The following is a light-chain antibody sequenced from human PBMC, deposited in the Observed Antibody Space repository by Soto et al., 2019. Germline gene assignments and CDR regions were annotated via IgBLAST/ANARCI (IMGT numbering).Light chain of an antibody. V-gene: IGLV2-11*01. J-gene: IGLJ1*01. Sequence: QSALTQPRSVSGSPGQSITISCTGTSSDVGGYNYVSWYRQHPGKAPKLMIYDVSKRPSGVPDRFSGSKSGNTASLTISGLQAEDGADYYCCSYAGSYTHFLFGTGTKVTVL. CDR2: DVS. CDR1: SSDVGGYNY. CDR3: CSYAGSYTHFL.